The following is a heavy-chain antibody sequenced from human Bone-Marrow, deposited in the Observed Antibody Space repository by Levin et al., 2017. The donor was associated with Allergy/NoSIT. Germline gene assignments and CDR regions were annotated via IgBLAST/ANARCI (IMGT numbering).Heavy chain of an antibody. J-gene: IGHJ4*02. CDR3: ARVGVGSFHFDY. CDR1: GYTLSDSG. D-gene: IGHD3-10*01. Sequence: ASVKVSCKASGYTLSDSGLSWVRQAPGQGLEWMGWLSAYNANTKYAQKFQDRVTMTTDTSTNTAYMELRSLRSDDTAVYYCARVGVGSFHFDYWGQGTLVTVSS. V-gene: IGHV1-18*01. CDR2: LSAYNANT.